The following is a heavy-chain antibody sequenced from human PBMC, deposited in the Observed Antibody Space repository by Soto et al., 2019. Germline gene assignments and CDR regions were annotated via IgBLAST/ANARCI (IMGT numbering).Heavy chain of an antibody. CDR1: GYTFTSYG. CDR3: ARSNLWSVAAEAFDY. V-gene: IGHV1-18*01. Sequence: GASVKVSCKASGYTFTSYGISWVRQAPGQGHEWMGWISAYNGNTNYAQKLQGRVTMTTDTSTSTAYMELRSLRSDDTAVYYCARSNLWSVAAEAFDYWGQGTLVTVSS. CDR2: ISAYNGNT. D-gene: IGHD6-19*01. J-gene: IGHJ4*02.